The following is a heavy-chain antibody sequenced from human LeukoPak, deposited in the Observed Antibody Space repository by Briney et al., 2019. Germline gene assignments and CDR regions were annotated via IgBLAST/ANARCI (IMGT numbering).Heavy chain of an antibody. D-gene: IGHD3-22*01. Sequence: GGSLRLSCAASGFIFSDYYMSWVRQAPGKGLEWVSYISSGGSTIYYADSVKGRFTISRDNAKNSLYLQMNSLRAEDTAVYYCARDIYYYDSSGYYFPGGSDYWGQGTLVTVSS. J-gene: IGHJ4*02. CDR3: ARDIYYYDSSGYYFPGGSDY. V-gene: IGHV3-11*04. CDR2: ISSGGSTI. CDR1: GFIFSDYY.